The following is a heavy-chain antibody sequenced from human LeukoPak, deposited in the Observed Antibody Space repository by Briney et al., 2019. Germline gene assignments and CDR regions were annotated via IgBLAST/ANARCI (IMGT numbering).Heavy chain of an antibody. Sequence: SQTLSLTCTVSGDSLTSGSRYWRWIRQPAGKGLEWIGHFYSSTRTTYHPSLESRVTISGYTAKNQFSLKLDSVTAADTAVYFCARCMSELDYGDYAYYYHMDVWGKGTTVTVSS. V-gene: IGHV4-61*09. CDR2: FYSSTRT. D-gene: IGHD4-17*01. CDR3: ARCMSELDYGDYAYYYHMDV. J-gene: IGHJ6*04. CDR1: GDSLTSGSRY.